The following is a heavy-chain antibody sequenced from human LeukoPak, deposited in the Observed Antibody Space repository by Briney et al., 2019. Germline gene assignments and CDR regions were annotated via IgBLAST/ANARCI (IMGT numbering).Heavy chain of an antibody. CDR1: GGTFSSYA. V-gene: IGHV1-18*01. D-gene: IGHD2-15*01. J-gene: IGHJ2*01. CDR3: ARQIGYCGGGSCYWYFNL. Sequence: ASVKVSCKASGGTFSSYAISWVRQAPGQGLEWMGWISTHNGNTNYAHKLQGRITMTTDTSTGTAYMELRSLRSDDTAVYYCARQIGYCGGGSCYWYFNLWGRGTLVTVSS. CDR2: ISTHNGNT.